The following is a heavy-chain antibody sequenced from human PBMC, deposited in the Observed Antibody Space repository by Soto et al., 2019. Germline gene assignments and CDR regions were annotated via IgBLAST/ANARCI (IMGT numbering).Heavy chain of an antibody. J-gene: IGHJ4*02. CDR1: GGTFSSYA. Sequence: ASVKVSCKASGGTFSSYAISWVRQAPGQRLEWMGWINAGNGNTKYSQKFQGRVTITRDTSASTAYMELSSLRSEDTAVYYCARGEVAIEVAGTAFGYWGQGTLVTVSS. CDR3: ARGEVAIEVAGTAFGY. CDR2: INAGNGNT. D-gene: IGHD6-19*01. V-gene: IGHV1-3*01.